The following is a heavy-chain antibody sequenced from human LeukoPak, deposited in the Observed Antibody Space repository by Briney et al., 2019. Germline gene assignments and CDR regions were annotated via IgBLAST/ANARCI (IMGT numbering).Heavy chain of an antibody. V-gene: IGHV1-46*01. CDR2: INPSGGGT. CDR1: GYTFTNYY. Sequence: ASVKVSCKASGYTFTNYYMHWVRQAPGQGLERMGIINPSGGGTTYAQKFQGRVSMTRDTSTSTFYMDLSSLRSEDTAVYYCARHPSNYYDSSGYFGCFDPWGQGTLVTVSS. CDR3: ARHPSNYYDSSGYFGCFDP. J-gene: IGHJ5*02. D-gene: IGHD3-22*01.